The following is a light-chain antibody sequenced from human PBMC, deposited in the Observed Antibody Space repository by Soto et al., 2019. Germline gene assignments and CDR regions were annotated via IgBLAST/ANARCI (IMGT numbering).Light chain of an antibody. CDR2: AAS. J-gene: IGKJ2*01. V-gene: IGKV1-12*01. CDR3: QQGNSFPYT. Sequence: TQSPGTLSLSPGERATLSCRASQSVSSSSLAWYQQKPGQAPKLLIFAASSLQSGVPSRFSGSGSGTDFTLTISSLQPEDFATYFCQQGNSFPYTFGQGTKLEIK. CDR1: QSVSSS.